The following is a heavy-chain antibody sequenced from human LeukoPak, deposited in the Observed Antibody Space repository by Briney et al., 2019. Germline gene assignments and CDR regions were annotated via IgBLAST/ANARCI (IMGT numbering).Heavy chain of an antibody. D-gene: IGHD5-24*01. V-gene: IGHV3-74*03. J-gene: IGHJ3*02. CDR1: GFTFSSYW. CDR2: INSDGSSI. Sequence: GGSLRLSCAASGFTFSSYWMHWVRQAPGKGLVWVSRINSDGSSIKSADSVKGRFTISRDNAKNTLCLQMNSLRAEDTAVYYCARGTAWRNGYETHAFDIWGQGTMVTVSS. CDR3: ARGTAWRNGYETHAFDI.